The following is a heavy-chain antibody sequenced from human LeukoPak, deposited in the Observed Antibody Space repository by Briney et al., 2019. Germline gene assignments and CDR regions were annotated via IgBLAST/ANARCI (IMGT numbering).Heavy chain of an antibody. V-gene: IGHV3-23*01. J-gene: IGHJ4*02. D-gene: IGHD5-18*01. CDR1: GFTFSSSA. Sequence: GGSLRLSCAASGFTFSSSAMSWVRQAPGKGLEWVSAISNNGGYTHYADSVKGRFTISRDNSKNTLYLQMNSLRAEDTAVYYCAKEAMVQYFDYWGQGTLVTVSS. CDR3: AKEAMVQYFDY. CDR2: ISNNGGYT.